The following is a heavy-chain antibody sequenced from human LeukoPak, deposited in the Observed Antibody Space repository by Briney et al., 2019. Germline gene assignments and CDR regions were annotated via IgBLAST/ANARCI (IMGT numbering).Heavy chain of an antibody. J-gene: IGHJ6*03. CDR1: GFPFSTYW. Sequence: GGSLRLSCAASGFPFSTYWMHWVRQAPGKGLVWVSRINTDESRTNYADSVKGRFTISRDNAKNTVYLHMNSLRAEDTAVYYCARGALYSYYMDVWGKGTTVTVSS. CDR2: INTDESRT. CDR3: ARGALYSYYMDV. V-gene: IGHV3-74*01.